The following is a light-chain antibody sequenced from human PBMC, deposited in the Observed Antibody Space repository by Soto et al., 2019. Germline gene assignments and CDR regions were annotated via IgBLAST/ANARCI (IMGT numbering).Light chain of an antibody. J-gene: IGLJ2*01. CDR2: DVI. V-gene: IGLV2-11*01. CDR3: CSCAGSVR. CDR1: TSDVGGYDS. Sequence: QSALTQPRSVSGSPGQSVTISCTGTTSDVGGYDSVSWYQQHPGKAPKLIICDVIKRPSDVPDRFSGSRSGNTASLTVSGLQAEDEADYYCCSCAGSVRFGGGTK.